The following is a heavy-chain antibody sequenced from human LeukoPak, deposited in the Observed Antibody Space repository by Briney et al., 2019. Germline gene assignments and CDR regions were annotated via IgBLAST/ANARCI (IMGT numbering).Heavy chain of an antibody. Sequence: SETLSLTCTVSGGSISSSSYYWGWIRQPPGKGLEWIGSIYYSGSTYYDPSLKSRVTISVDTSKNQFSLKLSSVTAADTAVYYCARDAYYYDSSGWNWFDPWGQGTLVTVSS. CDR2: IYYSGST. D-gene: IGHD3-22*01. CDR1: GGSISSSSYY. J-gene: IGHJ5*02. V-gene: IGHV4-39*07. CDR3: ARDAYYYDSSGWNWFDP.